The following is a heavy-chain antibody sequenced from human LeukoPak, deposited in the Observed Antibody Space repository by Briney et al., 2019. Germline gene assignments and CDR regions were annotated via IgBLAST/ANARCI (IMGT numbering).Heavy chain of an antibody. Sequence: SETLSLTCTVSGYSISSGYYWGWIRQPPGKGLEWIGSIYHSGSTYYNPSLKSRVTISVDTSKNQFSLKLSSVTAADTAVYYCARYGYSSGWPRGNYYYYYMDVWGKGTTVTISS. CDR1: GYSISSGYY. V-gene: IGHV4-38-2*02. J-gene: IGHJ6*03. CDR3: ARYGYSSGWPRGNYYYYYMDV. CDR2: IYHSGST. D-gene: IGHD6-19*01.